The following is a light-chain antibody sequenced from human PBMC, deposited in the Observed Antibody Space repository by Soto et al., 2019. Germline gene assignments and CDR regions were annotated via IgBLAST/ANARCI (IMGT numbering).Light chain of an antibody. J-gene: IGLJ2*01. Sequence: QAVVTQEPSLTVSPGGTVTLTCGSSTGTVTSGHYPYWFQQKPGQAPRTLIYDTSNKHSWTPARFSGSVLGGKAALTLSGAQPEDESEYYCLLSYSGAHVVFGGGTQLTVL. V-gene: IGLV7-46*01. CDR1: TGTVTSGHY. CDR2: DTS. CDR3: LLSYSGAHVV.